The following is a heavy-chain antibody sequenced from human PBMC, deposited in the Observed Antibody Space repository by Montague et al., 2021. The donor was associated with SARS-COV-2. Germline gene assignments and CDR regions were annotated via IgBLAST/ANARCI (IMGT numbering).Heavy chain of an antibody. Sequence: SLRLSCAASGFTFDEYEMHWVRQAPGKGLEWVSFISCSGSTIDYVDSVKGRFTISRDNAKNSLYLQMNSLRAEDTAVYYCARVSSSWYMNPSYYFDYWGQGTLVNVSS. V-gene: IGHV3-48*03. D-gene: IGHD6-13*01. CDR2: ISCSGSTI. CDR1: GFTFDEYE. J-gene: IGHJ4*02. CDR3: ARVSSSWYMNPSYYFDY.